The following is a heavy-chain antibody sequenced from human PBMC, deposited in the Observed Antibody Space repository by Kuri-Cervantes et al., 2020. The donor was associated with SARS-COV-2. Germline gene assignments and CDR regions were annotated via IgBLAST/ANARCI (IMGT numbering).Heavy chain of an antibody. D-gene: IGHD3-3*01. CDR1: GFTFSSYS. V-gene: IGHV3-21*01. CDR2: ISSSSSYI. Sequence: GESLKISCAASGFTFSSYSMNWVRQAPGKGLEWVSSISSSSSYIYYADSVKGRFTVSRDNAKNSLFLQMDSLRAEDTAVYYCARASFDFWSGYYTGYYFDFWGQGALVTVS. J-gene: IGHJ4*02. CDR3: ARASFDFWSGYYTGYYFDF.